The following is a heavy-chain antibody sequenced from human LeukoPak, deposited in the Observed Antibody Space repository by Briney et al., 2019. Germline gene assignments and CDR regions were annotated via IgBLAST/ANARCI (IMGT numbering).Heavy chain of an antibody. V-gene: IGHV3-7*01. CDR3: ARDGSSWYPFSFDY. CDR1: GFTFSSYW. J-gene: IGHJ4*02. CDR2: IKQDGSEK. D-gene: IGHD6-13*01. Sequence: QTGGSLRLSCAASGFTFSSYWMSWVRQAPGKWQEWVANIKQDGSEKYYVDSVKGRFTISRDNAKNSLYLQMNSLRAEDTAVYYCARDGSSWYPFSFDYWGQGTLVTVSS.